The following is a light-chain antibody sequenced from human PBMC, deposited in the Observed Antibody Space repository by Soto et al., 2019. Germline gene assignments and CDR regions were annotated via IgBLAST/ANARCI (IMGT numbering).Light chain of an antibody. CDR2: QDS. J-gene: IGLJ2*01. V-gene: IGLV3-1*01. Sequence: SSELTQPPSVSVSPGQTASITCSGDKLGDKYACWYQQKPGQSPVLVIYQDSKRPSGIPERFSGSNSGNTATLTISGTQAMDEADYYCQAWDSSTPHVGFGGGTKVTVL. CDR1: KLGDKY. CDR3: QAWDSSTPHVG.